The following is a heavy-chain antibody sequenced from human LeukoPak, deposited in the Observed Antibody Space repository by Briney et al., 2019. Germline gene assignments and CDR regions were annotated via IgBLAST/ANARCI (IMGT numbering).Heavy chain of an antibody. J-gene: IGHJ6*03. CDR1: GFTFSTYA. Sequence: PGGSLRLSCAASGFTFSTYAMSWVRQAAGKGLEWVSPISGSGGGTYYADSVKGRFTISRDNSKNTLYLQLNSLRVEDTAVYYCAKNRGAGSHYYYHMNVWGKGTTVTVSS. CDR2: ISGSGGGT. D-gene: IGHD1-26*01. V-gene: IGHV3-23*01. CDR3: AKNRGAGSHYYYHMNV.